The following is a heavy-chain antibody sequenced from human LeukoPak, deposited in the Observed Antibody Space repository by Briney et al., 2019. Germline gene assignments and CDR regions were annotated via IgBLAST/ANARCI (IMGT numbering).Heavy chain of an antibody. CDR1: GGFISSSGYY. V-gene: IGHV4-39*02. D-gene: IGHD6-13*01. Sequence: SETLSLTCTVSGGFISSSGYYWGWIRQPPGKWLEWIGSIYYSGSTYYNPSLKSRVTISVDTSKNQFSLKLSSVAAADTAVYYCARDPTAAGKGAWFDPWGQGTLVTVSS. CDR3: ARDPTAAGKGAWFDP. J-gene: IGHJ5*02. CDR2: IYYSGST.